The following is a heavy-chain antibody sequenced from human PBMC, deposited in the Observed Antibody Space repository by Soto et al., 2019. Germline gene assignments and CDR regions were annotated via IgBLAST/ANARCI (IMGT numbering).Heavy chain of an antibody. D-gene: IGHD1-7*01. Sequence: PVQSLKISGSGSGYIFSDYWISCGLHMLGTCLEWMGIIYPGDSDTRYSPSFQGQVTIAADNSISTAYLQWSSVRAYDTAIYYCARALTGTILPHAFDPWGQGTLDTV. V-gene: IGHV5-51*03. CDR1: GYIFSDYW. CDR3: ARALTGTILPHAFDP. CDR2: IYPGDSDT. J-gene: IGHJ5*02.